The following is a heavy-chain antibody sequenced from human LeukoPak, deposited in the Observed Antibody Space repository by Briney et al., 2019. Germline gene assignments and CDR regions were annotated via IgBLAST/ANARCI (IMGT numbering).Heavy chain of an antibody. CDR3: ARSYDTNFDY. V-gene: IGHV4-59*01. CDR2: IYFSGST. CDR1: GGSIRSYY. J-gene: IGHJ4*02. D-gene: IGHD3-3*01. Sequence: SETLSLTCTVSGGSIRSYYWSWIRQPPGKGLEWIGYIYFSGSTSYNPSLKSRVTITVDRSKNQFSLKLSSVAAADTAVYYCARSYDTNFDYWGQGTLVTVSS.